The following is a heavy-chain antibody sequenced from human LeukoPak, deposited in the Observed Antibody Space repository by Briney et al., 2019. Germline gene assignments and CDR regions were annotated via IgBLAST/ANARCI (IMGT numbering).Heavy chain of an antibody. V-gene: IGHV1-69*05. CDR2: VIPIFGTA. J-gene: IGHJ4*02. CDR1: GGTFSSYA. D-gene: IGHD3-3*01. CDR3: ARGVRSEITIFGVVNAFDY. Sequence: GASVKVSCKASGGTFSSYAISWVRQAPGQGLEWMGGVIPIFGTANYAQKFQGRVTITTDESTSTAYMELSSLRSEDTAVYYCARGVRSEITIFGVVNAFDYWGQGTLVTVSS.